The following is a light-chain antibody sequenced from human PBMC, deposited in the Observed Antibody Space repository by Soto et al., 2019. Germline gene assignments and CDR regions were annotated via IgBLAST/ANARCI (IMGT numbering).Light chain of an antibody. CDR3: QQRATWPYT. Sequence: ETVLTQSPATLSLSPGERATLSCRASQSVSSYLGWYQQKPGQAPRLLIYDASNTATGIPARFSGSGSGTDITLTISSLEPEDFAVYYCQQRATWPYTFGQGTKLEIK. CDR1: QSVSSY. V-gene: IGKV3-11*01. J-gene: IGKJ2*01. CDR2: DAS.